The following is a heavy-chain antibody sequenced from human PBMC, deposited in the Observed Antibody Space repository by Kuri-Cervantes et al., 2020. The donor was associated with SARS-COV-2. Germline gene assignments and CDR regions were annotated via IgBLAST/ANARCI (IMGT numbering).Heavy chain of an antibody. CDR3: ARPEGTYDFWSGRINWFDP. CDR1: GFTFSSYA. D-gene: IGHD3-3*01. V-gene: IGHV3-30*01. J-gene: IGHJ5*02. CDR2: ISYDGSNK. Sequence: GESLKISCAASGFTFSSYAMHWVRQAPGKGLEWVAVISYDGSNKYYADSVKGRFTISRDNSKNTLYLQMNSLRAEDTAVYYCARPEGTYDFWSGRINWFDPWGQGTRVTVSS.